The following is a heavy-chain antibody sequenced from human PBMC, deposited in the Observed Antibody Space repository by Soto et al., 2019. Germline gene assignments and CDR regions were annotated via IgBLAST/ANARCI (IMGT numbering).Heavy chain of an antibody. Sequence: GPGPKGASETLSLTCVGSDGAFSGYSWGWVRQAPGKGLEWLGEINYRGDTTYNTSLRSRLTISGDASKGQFSLSLTSVTAADTAFYFCARSYYKILTGYYTWGQGTVVTVSS. V-gene: IGHV4-34*01. J-gene: IGHJ4*02. CDR1: DGAFSGYS. D-gene: IGHD3-9*01. CDR3: ARSYYKILTGYYT. CDR2: INYRGDT.